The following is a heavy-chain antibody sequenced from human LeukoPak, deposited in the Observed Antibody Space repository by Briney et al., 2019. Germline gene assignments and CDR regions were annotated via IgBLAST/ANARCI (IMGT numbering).Heavy chain of an antibody. CDR3: ASHGAETGWLRLQAFDI. CDR1: GLTFSSYW. V-gene: IGHV3-7*01. D-gene: IGHD5-12*01. J-gene: IGHJ3*02. Sequence: GRSLRLSCAASGLTFSSYWVRWDRQPPGKGREWVANIQQEGSEKYHVDSVKGRFTIPRDNAKNSLYLQMNSVGAEVTAVYYCASHGAETGWLRLQAFDIWGQGTMVTVSS. CDR2: IQQEGSEK.